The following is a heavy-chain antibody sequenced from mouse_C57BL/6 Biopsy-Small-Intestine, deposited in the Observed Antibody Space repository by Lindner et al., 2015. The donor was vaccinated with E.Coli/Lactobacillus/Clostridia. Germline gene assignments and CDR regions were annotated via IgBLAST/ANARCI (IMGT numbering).Heavy chain of an antibody. CDR2: IYPGSGNT. CDR1: GYSFTSYY. J-gene: IGHJ4*01. D-gene: IGHD3-3*01. CDR3: ARRALLGAMDY. V-gene: IGHV1-66*01. Sequence: VQLQESGPELVKPGASVKISCKASGYSFTSYYIHWVKQRPGQGLEWIGWIYPGSGNTKYNEKFKGKATLTADTSSSTAYMQLSSLTSEDSAVYYCARRALLGAMDYWGQGTSVTVSS.